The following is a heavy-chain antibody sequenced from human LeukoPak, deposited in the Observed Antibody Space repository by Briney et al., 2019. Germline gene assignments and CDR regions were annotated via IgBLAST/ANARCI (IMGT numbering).Heavy chain of an antibody. CDR3: AKEKRYCSGGSCYRPLDY. Sequence: GRSLRLSCAASGFTFDDYAMHWVRQAPGKGLEWVSGISWNSGSIGYADSVKGRFTISRDNAKNSLYLQMNGLRAEDTALYYCAKEKRYCSGGSCYRPLDYWGQGTLVTVSS. V-gene: IGHV3-9*01. CDR2: ISWNSGSI. D-gene: IGHD2-15*01. J-gene: IGHJ4*02. CDR1: GFTFDDYA.